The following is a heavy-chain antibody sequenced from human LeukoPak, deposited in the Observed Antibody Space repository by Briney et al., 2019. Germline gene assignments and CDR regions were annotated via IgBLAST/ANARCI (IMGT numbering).Heavy chain of an antibody. CDR3: ARDPGPYYYMDV. CDR1: GFTFSSYG. V-gene: IGHV3-33*01. J-gene: IGHJ6*03. CDR2: IWYDGSNK. Sequence: GGSLRLSCAASGFTFSSYGMRWVRQAPGKGLEWVAVIWYDGSNKYYADSVKGRFTISRDNSKNTLYLQMNSRRAEDTAVYYCARDPGPYYYMDVWGKGTTVTVSS.